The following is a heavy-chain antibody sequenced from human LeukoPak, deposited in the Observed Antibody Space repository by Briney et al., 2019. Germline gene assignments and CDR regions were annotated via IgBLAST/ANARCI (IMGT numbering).Heavy chain of an antibody. CDR1: GFTFSSYA. Sequence: GGSLRLSCAASGFTFSSYAMSWVRQAPGKGLEWVSAIRDSGSSTHYADSVKGRFTTSRDNSKNTLYLQMNNLRAEDTAVYYCARVGYYYDSSGSPGLDYWGQGTLVTVSS. CDR3: ARVGYYYDSSGSPGLDY. V-gene: IGHV3-23*01. CDR2: IRDSGSST. J-gene: IGHJ4*02. D-gene: IGHD3-22*01.